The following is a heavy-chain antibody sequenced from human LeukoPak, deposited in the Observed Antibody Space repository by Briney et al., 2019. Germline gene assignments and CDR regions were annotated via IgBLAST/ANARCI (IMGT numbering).Heavy chain of an antibody. CDR2: ISWNSGSI. Sequence: GGSLRLSCAASGFTFDDYAMHWVRQAPGKGLEWVSGISWNSGSIGYADSVKGRFTISRDNAKNSLYLQMNSLRAEDTALYYCAKDSNYYYGSGDEGGYFDYWGQGTLVTVSS. J-gene: IGHJ4*02. CDR3: AKDSNYYYGSGDEGGYFDY. CDR1: GFTFDDYA. D-gene: IGHD3-10*01. V-gene: IGHV3-9*01.